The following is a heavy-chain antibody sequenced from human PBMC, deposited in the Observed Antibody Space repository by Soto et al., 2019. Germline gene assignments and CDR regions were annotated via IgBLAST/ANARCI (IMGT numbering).Heavy chain of an antibody. CDR2: IYWDDDK. CDR3: AHVLVVVANYCMDV. D-gene: IGHD2-15*01. CDR1: GFSLSTSGVG. V-gene: IGHV2-5*02. J-gene: IGHJ6*02. Sequence: QITLKESGPTLVKPTQTLTLTCTFSGFSLSTSGVGVGWIRQPPGKALEWLALIYWDDDKRYSPSLTSRLTSTEDTSKNQVVLTMTNMDPVDTATYYCAHVLVVVANYCMDVWGQGTTVTVSS.